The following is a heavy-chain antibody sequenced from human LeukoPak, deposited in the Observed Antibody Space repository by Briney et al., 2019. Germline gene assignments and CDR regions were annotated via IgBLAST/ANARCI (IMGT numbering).Heavy chain of an antibody. CDR1: GVTFSSYG. CDR2: IRYDGSNK. J-gene: IGHJ4*02. D-gene: IGHD3-3*01. V-gene: IGHV3-30*02. Sequence: GGSLRLSCAASGVTFSSYGMHWGRQGPGKGLEWVAFIRYDGSNKYYADSVKGRFTISRDNSKNTLYLQMNSLRAEDTAVYYCAKDRFEVVMQWGQGTLVTVSS. CDR3: AKDRFEVVMQ.